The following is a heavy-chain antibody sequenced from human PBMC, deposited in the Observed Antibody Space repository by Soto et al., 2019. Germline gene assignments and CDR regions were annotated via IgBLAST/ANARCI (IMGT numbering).Heavy chain of an antibody. Sequence: EVQVVESGGGLVQPGRSLRLSCAASGFSFDDYAMHWVRQAPGKGLEWVSGISWNSGTIGYADSVKGRFTISRDNAKNFLYLQMNSLRAEDTALYYRAKSTGGTANGMGVWGQGTTVTVSS. CDR1: GFSFDDYA. CDR2: ISWNSGTI. V-gene: IGHV3-9*01. D-gene: IGHD2-8*02. CDR3: AKSTGGTANGMGV. J-gene: IGHJ6*02.